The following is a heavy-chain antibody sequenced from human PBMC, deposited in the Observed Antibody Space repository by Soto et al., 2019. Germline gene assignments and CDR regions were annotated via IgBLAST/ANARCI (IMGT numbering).Heavy chain of an antibody. CDR3: ARALRKGMDV. CDR2: IYYSGST. CDR1: GGSISSYY. J-gene: IGHJ6*02. V-gene: IGHV4-59*01. Sequence: PSETLSLTCTVSGGSISSYYWSWIRQPPGKGLEWIGYIYYSGSTNYNPSLKSRVTISVDTSKNQFSLKLSSVTAADTAVYYCARALRKGMDVWGQGTTVTVS.